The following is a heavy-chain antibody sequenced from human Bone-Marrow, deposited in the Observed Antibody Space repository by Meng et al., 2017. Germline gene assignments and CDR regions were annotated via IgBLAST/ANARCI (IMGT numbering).Heavy chain of an antibody. D-gene: IGHD1-26*01. V-gene: IGHV3-21*01. CDR1: GFTFSSYS. CDR3: ARDPPAGIVGATS. Sequence: AGSLRLSCAASGFTFSSYSMNWVRQAPGKGLEWVSSIRSSSSYIYYADSVKGRFTISRDNAKNSLYLQMNSLRAEDTAVYYCARDPPAGIVGATSWGQGTLVTVSS. J-gene: IGHJ4*02. CDR2: IRSSSSYI.